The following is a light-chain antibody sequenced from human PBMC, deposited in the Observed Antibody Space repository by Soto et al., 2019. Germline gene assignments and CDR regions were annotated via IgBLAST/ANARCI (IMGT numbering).Light chain of an antibody. CDR3: QQVNNYPLD. V-gene: IGKV1-9*01. CDR2: AAS. CDR1: QGISSY. Sequence: DIQLTQSPSFLSASVGDRVTITCRASQGISSYVAWYQQKPGKAPKVLIYAASTLKSGVPSRFSGSGSGTEFTLTISSLQPADFETSHCQQVNNYPLDVGGGTK. J-gene: IGKJ4*01.